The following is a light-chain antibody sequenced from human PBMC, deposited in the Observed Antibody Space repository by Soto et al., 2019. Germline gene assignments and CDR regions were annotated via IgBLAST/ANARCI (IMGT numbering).Light chain of an antibody. CDR3: QQYSKSPLT. CDR1: QSVYTS. Sequence: EIVMTQSPATLSLSPGERATLSCRASQSVYTSLAWYQQKPGQAPRLLIYGASTRATGIPARFSGTGSATEFTLTISSLQSEDSADYCRQQYSKSPLTFGGGTKVEI. CDR2: GAS. J-gene: IGKJ4*01. V-gene: IGKV3-15*01.